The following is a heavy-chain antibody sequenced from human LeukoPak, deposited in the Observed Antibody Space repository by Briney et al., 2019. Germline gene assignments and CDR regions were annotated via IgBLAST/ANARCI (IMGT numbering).Heavy chain of an antibody. Sequence: PSETLSLTCTVSGGSVSSGSYFWSWIRQPPGKGLEWIGFIYYNGNTNSSPSLKSRVTISVDTSKSQFSLKLTSVTAADPAVYYCARGYRSRWYQVDYWGQGTLVNVSS. D-gene: IGHD6-13*01. CDR2: IYYNGNT. V-gene: IGHV4-61*01. J-gene: IGHJ4*02. CDR3: ARGYRSRWYQVDY. CDR1: GGSVSSGSYF.